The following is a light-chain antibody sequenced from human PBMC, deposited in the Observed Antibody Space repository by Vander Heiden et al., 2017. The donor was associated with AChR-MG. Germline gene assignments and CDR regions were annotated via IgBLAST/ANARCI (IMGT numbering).Light chain of an antibody. V-gene: IGLV1-44*01. CDR1: GSNIGSNP. Sequence: QPVLTQPPSAPGTPGQTVTISCSGSGSNIGSNPVNWYHPLPGPAPKLLIYTNNQRPSGVPDRFSGSKSDTSASLAISGLQSEDEADYYCATWDDSLNVWVFGGGTKLTVL. J-gene: IGLJ3*02. CDR3: ATWDDSLNVWV. CDR2: TNN.